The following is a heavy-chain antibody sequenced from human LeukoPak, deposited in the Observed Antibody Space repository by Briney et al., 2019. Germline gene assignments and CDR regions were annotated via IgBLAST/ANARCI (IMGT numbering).Heavy chain of an antibody. D-gene: IGHD5-18*01. V-gene: IGHV1-69*13. CDR1: GGTFSSYA. J-gene: IGHJ4*02. CDR3: ARGNADTAMPGVFDY. Sequence: SVKVSCEASGGTFSSYAISWVRQAPGQGLEWMGGIIPIFGTANYAQKFQGRVTITADESTSTAYMELSSLRSEDTAVYYCARGNADTAMPGVFDYWGQGTLVTVSS. CDR2: IIPIFGTA.